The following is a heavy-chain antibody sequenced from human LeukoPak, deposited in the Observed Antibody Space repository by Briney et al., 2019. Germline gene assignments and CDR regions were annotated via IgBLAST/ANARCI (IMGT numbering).Heavy chain of an antibody. D-gene: IGHD4-11*01. CDR2: IWYDGSNK. Sequence: GGSLRLSCAASGFTFSSYGMHWVGQAPGKGLEWVAVIWYDGSNKYYADSVKGRFTISRDNSKNTLYLQMNSLRAEDTAVYYCAKSGLYSNYGGWFDPWGQGTLVTVSS. V-gene: IGHV3-30*02. J-gene: IGHJ5*02. CDR3: AKSGLYSNYGGWFDP. CDR1: GFTFSSYG.